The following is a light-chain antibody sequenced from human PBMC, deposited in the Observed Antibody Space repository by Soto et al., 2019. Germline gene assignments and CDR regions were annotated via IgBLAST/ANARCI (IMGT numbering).Light chain of an antibody. J-gene: IGLJ1*01. CDR1: SSDVGGYNY. CDR3: SSYTSSSTPGG. V-gene: IGLV2-14*01. Sequence: QSVLTQPASVSGSPGQSITISCTGTSSDVGGYNYVSWYQQHPGKAPKLMIYEVSNRPSGVSNRFSGSKSGNTASLTISGLQAEDEADYYCSSYTSSSTPGGFGNGIK. CDR2: EVS.